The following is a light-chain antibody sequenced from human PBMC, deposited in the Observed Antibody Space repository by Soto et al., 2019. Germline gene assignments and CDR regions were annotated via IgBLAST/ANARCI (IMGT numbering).Light chain of an antibody. CDR2: SAS. V-gene: IGKV1-39*01. J-gene: IGKJ5*01. Sequence: DSQMTQSPSSLSASVGDRVTITCRASQSIGNYVNWYLQKPGKAPKLLIYSASTLQRGVPSRFSGSGSGTELTLTISSLEPEDFPTYYCQQSDSVPRTFGHRKRVDI. CDR1: QSIGNY. CDR3: QQSDSVPRT.